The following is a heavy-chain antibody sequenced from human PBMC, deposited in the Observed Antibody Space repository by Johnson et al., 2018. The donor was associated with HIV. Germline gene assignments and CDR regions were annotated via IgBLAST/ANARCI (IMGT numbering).Heavy chain of an antibody. CDR2: ISGSGGST. CDR3: ARDPGNGGRPFDAFDI. Sequence: VQLVESGGGLVQPGRSLRLSCAASGFSVGTNYMSWVRQAPGKGLEWVSAISGSGGSTYYADSVKGRFTISRDNSKNTVFLQMDSLRGEDTADYYCARDPGNGGRPFDAFDIWGQGTMVTVSS. J-gene: IGHJ3*02. D-gene: IGHD4-23*01. CDR1: GFSVGTNY. V-gene: IGHV3-23*04.